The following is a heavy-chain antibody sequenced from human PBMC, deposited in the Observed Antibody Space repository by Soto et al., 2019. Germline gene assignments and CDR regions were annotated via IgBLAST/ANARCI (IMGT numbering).Heavy chain of an antibody. CDR1: GLTFSSYA. CDR3: ARSVRAVAGKPYYFDY. J-gene: IGHJ4*02. D-gene: IGHD3-10*02. V-gene: IGHV3-23*01. Sequence: EVQLLEVGGDLVQPGGSLRLSCAASGLTFSSYAMNWVRQAPGKGLEWVSTISGSGGTTYYADAVKGRFTISRDNSENTLHLHMNSLRAEDTAVYYCARSVRAVAGKPYYFDYWGQGTLVTVSS. CDR2: ISGSGGTT.